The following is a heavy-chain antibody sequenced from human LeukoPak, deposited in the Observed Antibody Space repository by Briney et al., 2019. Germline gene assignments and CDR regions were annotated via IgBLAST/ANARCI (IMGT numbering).Heavy chain of an antibody. CDR2: IYFSGST. J-gene: IGHJ4*02. V-gene: IGHV4-39*07. Sequence: SETLSLTCTVSGGSISTRSYYWGWIRQPPGKGLEWIGSIYFSGSTYYNPSLKSRVTISVDTSKNQFSLKLSSVTAADTAVYYCARGRGNFDYWGQGTLVTVSS. D-gene: IGHD3-16*01. CDR1: GGSISTRSYY. CDR3: ARGRGNFDY.